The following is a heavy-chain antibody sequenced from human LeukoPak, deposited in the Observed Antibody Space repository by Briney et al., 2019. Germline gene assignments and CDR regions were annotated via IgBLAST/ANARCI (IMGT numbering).Heavy chain of an antibody. V-gene: IGHV1-18*01. D-gene: IGHD6-6*01. CDR3: ARELTSIAARQGDFGY. J-gene: IGHJ4*02. CDR1: GYTFTSYG. Sequence: ASVTVSCKASGYTFTSYGISWVRQAPGQGLEWMGWISAYNGNTNYAQKLQGRVTMTTDTSTSTAYMELRSLRSDDTAVYYCARELTSIAARQGDFGYWGQGTLVTVSS. CDR2: ISAYNGNT.